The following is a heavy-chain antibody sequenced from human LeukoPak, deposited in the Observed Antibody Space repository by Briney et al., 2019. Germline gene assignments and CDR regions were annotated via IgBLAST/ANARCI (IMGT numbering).Heavy chain of an antibody. V-gene: IGHV3-21*01. CDR1: GFSFSSYT. Sequence: GGSLRLSCAASGFSFSSYTMNWVRQAPGRGLEWVSSITSSSTYIYYADSVRGRFTVSRDNAKNALCLQMNSLRAEDTAVYFCARDLDYYDGSGYSSSALDYWGQGTLLTVSS. D-gene: IGHD3-22*01. J-gene: IGHJ4*02. CDR3: ARDLDYYDGSGYSSSALDY. CDR2: ITSSSTYI.